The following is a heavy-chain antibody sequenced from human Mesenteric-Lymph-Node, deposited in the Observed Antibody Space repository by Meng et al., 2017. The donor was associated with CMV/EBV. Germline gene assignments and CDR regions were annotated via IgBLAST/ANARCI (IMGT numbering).Heavy chain of an antibody. V-gene: IGHV3-9*01. D-gene: IGHD3-22*01. J-gene: IGHJ6*02. Sequence: GGSLRLSCVASGFAFDDFAMHWVRQAPGKGLEWVSFISWNSGNINYADSVKGRFTISRDNAKNSLYLQMNSLRAEDTAVYYCARVGARKDSSGYLSYYYYGMDVWGQGTTVTVSS. CDR3: ARVGARKDSSGYLSYYYYGMDV. CDR2: ISWNSGNI. CDR1: GFAFDDFA.